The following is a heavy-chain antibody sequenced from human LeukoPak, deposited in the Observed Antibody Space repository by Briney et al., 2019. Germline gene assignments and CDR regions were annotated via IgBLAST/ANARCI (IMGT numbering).Heavy chain of an antibody. J-gene: IGHJ4*02. V-gene: IGHV4-39*07. CDR1: GGSISSSSYY. CDR2: VSYSGNT. CDR3: ARDWAVAGNFDY. Sequence: SETLSLTCTVSGGSISSSSYYWGWIRQPPGKGLESIGSVSYSGNTYYNPSLKSRVTISVDTSKNQFSLKLSSVTAADTAVYYCARDWAVAGNFDYWGQGTLVTVSS. D-gene: IGHD6-19*01.